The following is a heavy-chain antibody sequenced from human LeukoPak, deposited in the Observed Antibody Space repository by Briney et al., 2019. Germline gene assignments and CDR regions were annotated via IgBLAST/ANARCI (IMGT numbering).Heavy chain of an antibody. CDR3: AKDDAYLQYDD. D-gene: IGHD5-24*01. CDR1: RFTFSHHG. V-gene: IGHV3-23*01. Sequence: PGRCLRLSCAPSRFTFSHHGMNWVRQAPGTGLEWASGVGPSGARTYYAASVKGRFTVSRDNSKNVVFLQMNRLRAEDPAIYYCAKDDAYLQYDDWGQGTLVTVSS. J-gene: IGHJ4*02. CDR2: VGPSGART.